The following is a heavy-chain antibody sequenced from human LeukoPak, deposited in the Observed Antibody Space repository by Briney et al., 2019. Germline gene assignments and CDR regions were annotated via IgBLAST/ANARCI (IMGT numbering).Heavy chain of an antibody. J-gene: IGHJ3*02. V-gene: IGHV3-66*01. D-gene: IGHD5-12*01. Sequence: GGSLRLSCAASGFTFSNYWMSWVRQAPGKGLEWVSVIYSGGSTYYADSVKGRFTISRDNSKNTLYLQMNSLRAEDTAVYYCARDRAVATGAFDIWGQGTMVTVSS. CDR3: ARDRAVATGAFDI. CDR1: GFTFSNYW. CDR2: IYSGGST.